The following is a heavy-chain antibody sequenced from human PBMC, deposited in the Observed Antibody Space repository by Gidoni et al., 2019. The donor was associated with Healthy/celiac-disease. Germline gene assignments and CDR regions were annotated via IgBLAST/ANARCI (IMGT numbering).Heavy chain of an antibody. J-gene: IGHJ4*02. D-gene: IGHD6-13*01. Sequence: QVQLQDSRPGLVKPSGPLSLTCAVSGGSLSSSHWWSWVRQPPGKGLEWIGEIYHSGSTNYNPSLKSRVTIAVDKSKNQFSLKLSSVTAADTAVYYWARGKRYSSSWYLDYWGQGTLVTVSS. V-gene: IGHV4-4*02. CDR1: GGSLSSSHW. CDR2: IYHSGST. CDR3: ARGKRYSSSWYLDY.